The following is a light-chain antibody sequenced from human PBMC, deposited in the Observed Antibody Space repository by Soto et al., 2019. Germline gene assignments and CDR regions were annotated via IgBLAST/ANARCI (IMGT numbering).Light chain of an antibody. CDR3: ALWDDRLRRPV. CDR1: SSNVGINY. CDR2: NHD. Sequence: QSVLTQPPSVSGAPGQRVTLSCSGSSSNVGINYVNWYQHVPGTAPKLLIYNHDQRPSGVPERFSASASGTSASLVISGLRAEDEADYYCALWDDRLRRPVFGGGTQVTVL. J-gene: IGLJ3*02. V-gene: IGLV1-47*02.